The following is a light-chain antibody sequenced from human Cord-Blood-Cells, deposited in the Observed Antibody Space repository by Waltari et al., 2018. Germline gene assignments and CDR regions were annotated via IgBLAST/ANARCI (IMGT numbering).Light chain of an antibody. J-gene: IGKJ3*01. CDR2: AAS. Sequence: DIQMTQSPSSLSASVGDRVTITCRASQSISSYLNWYQQKPGKAPKLLIYAASSLQSGVPSRVSGSGSGTDFTLTISSRQPEDFATYYCQQSYSTLFTFGPGTKVDIK. V-gene: IGKV1-39*01. CDR1: QSISSY. CDR3: QQSYSTLFT.